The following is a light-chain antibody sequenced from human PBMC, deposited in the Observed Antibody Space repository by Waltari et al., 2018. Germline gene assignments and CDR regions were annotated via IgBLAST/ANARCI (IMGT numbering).Light chain of an antibody. CDR1: QSVSSY. CDR2: SAS. CDR3: QQRSDRPRT. J-gene: IGKJ1*01. Sequence: EIVLTQSPATLSLSPGERATLSCRASQSVSSYLAWYQQKPGQTPRLLIFSASNRAAGIPARFSGSGSGTDFTLTISSLAPEDFAVYYCQQRSDRPRTFGQGTKVEIK. V-gene: IGKV3-11*01.